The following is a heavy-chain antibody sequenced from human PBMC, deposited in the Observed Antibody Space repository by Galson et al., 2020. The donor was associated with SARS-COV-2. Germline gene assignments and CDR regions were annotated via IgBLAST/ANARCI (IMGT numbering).Heavy chain of an antibody. CDR3: ARVGQWLVPIT. D-gene: IGHD6-19*01. Sequence: SETLSLTCTVSGDSISSDTSFWGWIRQPPGKGLEWIGSIFHTGTTYYTPSLKSRVTISVDMSKNQFSLKLISVTAADTAVYYCARVGQWLVPITWGQGTLVTVSS. CDR1: GDSISSDTSF. CDR2: IFHTGTT. J-gene: IGHJ5*02. V-gene: IGHV4-39*07.